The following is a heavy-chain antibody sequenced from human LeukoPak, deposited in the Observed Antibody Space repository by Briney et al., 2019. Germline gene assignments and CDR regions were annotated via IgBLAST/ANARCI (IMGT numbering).Heavy chain of an antibody. CDR1: GGTFSSYA. Sequence: ASVKVSCKASGGTFSSYAISWVRQAPGQGLEWMGRIIPIFGTANYAQKFQGRVTITTDESTSTAYMELSSLRSEDTAVYYCARDGIAAAGFGYWGQGTLVTVSS. CDR2: IIPIFGTA. V-gene: IGHV1-69*05. D-gene: IGHD6-13*01. CDR3: ARDGIAAAGFGY. J-gene: IGHJ4*02.